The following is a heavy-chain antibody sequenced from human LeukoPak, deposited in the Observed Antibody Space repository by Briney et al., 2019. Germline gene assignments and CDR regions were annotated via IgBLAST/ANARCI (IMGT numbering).Heavy chain of an antibody. J-gene: IGHJ4*02. CDR3: ARERAIASLRPYYFDY. D-gene: IGHD6-6*01. V-gene: IGHV3-48*01. CDR1: GFTFSSYS. CDR2: ISSSSSTI. Sequence: GGSLRLSCAASGFTFSSYSMNWVRQAPGKGLEWVSYISSSSSTIYYAGSVKGRFTISRGNAKNSLYLQMNSLRAEDTAVYYCARERAIASLRPYYFDYWGQGTLVTVSS.